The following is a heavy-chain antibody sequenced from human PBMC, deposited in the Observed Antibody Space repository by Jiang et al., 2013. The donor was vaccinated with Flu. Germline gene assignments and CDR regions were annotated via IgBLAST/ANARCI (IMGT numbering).Heavy chain of an antibody. CDR2: IYYSGST. CDR1: GGSISSYY. CDR3: AGPATEYFQH. V-gene: IGHV4-59*01. J-gene: IGHJ1*01. Sequence: SGSGLVKPSETLSLTCTVSGGSISSYYWSWIRQPPGKGLEWIGYIYYSGSTNYNPSLKSRVTISVDTSKNQFSLKLSSVTAADTAVYYCAGPATEYFQHWGQGTLVTVSS.